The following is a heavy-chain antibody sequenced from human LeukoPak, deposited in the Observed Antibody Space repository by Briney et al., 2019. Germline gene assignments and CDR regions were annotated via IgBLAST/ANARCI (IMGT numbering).Heavy chain of an antibody. Sequence: QPGGSLRLSCAASGFTFSSYWMHWVRQAPGKGLVWVSRISTDGSNTKSADSVKGRFTISRDNAKNMLYLQMNSLRAEDTAVYYCVREHSSSSGRVFDIWGQGTMVTVS. V-gene: IGHV3-74*01. CDR3: VREHSSSSGRVFDI. CDR1: GFTFSSYW. CDR2: ISTDGSNT. J-gene: IGHJ3*02. D-gene: IGHD6-6*01.